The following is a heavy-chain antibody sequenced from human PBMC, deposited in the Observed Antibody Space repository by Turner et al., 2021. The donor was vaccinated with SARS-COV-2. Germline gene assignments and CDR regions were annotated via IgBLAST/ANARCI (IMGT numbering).Heavy chain of an antibody. Sequence: QVQLVQSGEEVKKPGSTVKVSCKASGGTFSSYDFSWVRQAPTQGLEWLGGVGPMMRSVKYAQKFHGRLTITADESTSTVHMELTNLRSEDTAVYFCARAGRVDGFYGGLDYWGRGTLVTVSS. D-gene: IGHD2-8*02. V-gene: IGHV1-69*01. J-gene: IGHJ4*02. CDR3: ARAGRVDGFYGGLDY. CDR2: VGPMMRSV. CDR1: GGTFSSYD.